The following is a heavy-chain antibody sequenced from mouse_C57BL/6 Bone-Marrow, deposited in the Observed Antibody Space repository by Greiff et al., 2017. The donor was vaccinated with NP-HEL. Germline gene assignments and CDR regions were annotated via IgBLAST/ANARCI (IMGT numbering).Heavy chain of an antibody. Sequence: QVQLQQPGAELVKPGASVKLSCKASGYTFTSYWMHWVKQRPGRGLEWNGRIDPNSGGTKYNEKFKSKATLTVDKPSRTAYMQLSSLTSEDSAVYYCARDYGYCAMDYWGQGTSVTVSS. V-gene: IGHV1-72*01. CDR2: IDPNSGGT. CDR3: ARDYGYCAMDY. CDR1: GYTFTSYW. J-gene: IGHJ4*01. D-gene: IGHD2-4*01.